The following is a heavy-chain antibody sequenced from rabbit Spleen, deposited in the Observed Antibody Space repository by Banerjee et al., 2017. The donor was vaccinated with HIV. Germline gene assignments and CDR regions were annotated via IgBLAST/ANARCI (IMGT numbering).Heavy chain of an antibody. CDR3: ARAYNSGWGGYFSL. V-gene: IGHV1S40*01. CDR2: IDSGDGKT. Sequence: QSLEESGGDLVKPGASLTLTCTASGVSFSSGLPVCWVRQAPGKGLEWIASIDSGDGKTYYASWVKGRFKISLDNAQNTVTLQMISLTPADTATYFCARAYNSGWGGYFSLWGPGTLVTVS. CDR1: GVSFSSGLP. D-gene: IGHD4-1*01. J-gene: IGHJ4*01.